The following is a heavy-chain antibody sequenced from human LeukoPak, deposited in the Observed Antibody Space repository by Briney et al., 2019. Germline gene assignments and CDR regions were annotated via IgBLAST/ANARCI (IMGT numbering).Heavy chain of an antibody. V-gene: IGHV3-7*01. CDR3: ARASGTTGGDPTGAFDI. J-gene: IGHJ3*02. Sequence: GGSLRLSCAASGFTFSSYWMSWVRQAPGKGLEWVANIKQDGSEKYYVDSVKGRFTISRDNAKNTLYLQMNSLRAEDTAVYYCARASGTTGGDPTGAFDIWGQGTMVTISS. CDR2: IKQDGSEK. D-gene: IGHD3-16*01. CDR1: GFTFSSYW.